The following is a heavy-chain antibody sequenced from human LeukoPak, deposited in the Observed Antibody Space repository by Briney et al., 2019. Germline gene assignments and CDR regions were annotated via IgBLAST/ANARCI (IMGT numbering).Heavy chain of an antibody. Sequence: GGSLRLSCAVSGFTLSDHYMDWVRQAPGKGLEWVGRSTSKARNYATEYAASVKGRFIISRDNSENSFYLQMNSLRAEDTAVYYCAREYYVWGSPIDYWGQGTLVTVSS. CDR2: STSKARNYAT. J-gene: IGHJ4*02. CDR3: AREYYVWGSPIDY. V-gene: IGHV3-72*01. CDR1: GFTLSDHY. D-gene: IGHD3-16*01.